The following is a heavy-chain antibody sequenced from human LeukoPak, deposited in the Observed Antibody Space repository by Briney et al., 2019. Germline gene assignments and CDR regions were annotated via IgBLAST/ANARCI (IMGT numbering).Heavy chain of an antibody. CDR1: GGTFSSYT. CDR3: ARVVTPKYCSSPSCYWKGWFDP. V-gene: IGHV1-69*13. J-gene: IGHJ5*02. D-gene: IGHD2-2*01. Sequence: ASVKVSCKASGGTFSSYTINWVRQAPGQGLEWMGGIIPIFGTANYAQKFQGRLTITADEFTGTAYMELSSLRSEDTAVYYCARVVTPKYCSSPSCYWKGWFDPWGQGTLVTVSS. CDR2: IIPIFGTA.